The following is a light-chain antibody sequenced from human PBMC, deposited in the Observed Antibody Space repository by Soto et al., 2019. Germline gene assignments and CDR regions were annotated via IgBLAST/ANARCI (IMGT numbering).Light chain of an antibody. J-gene: IGKJ3*01. CDR2: WAS. V-gene: IGKV4-1*01. CDR3: RQYYYTPQA. CDR1: QSVLFSSNSKNY. Sequence: DIVMTQSPDSLAVSLGERATINCKSSQSVLFSSNSKNYLAWYQQKPGQPPKLLIYWASTRESGVPDRFSGSGSGTDFTLTISSLQAEDVAVYYCRQYYYTPQAFGPGTKVDIK.